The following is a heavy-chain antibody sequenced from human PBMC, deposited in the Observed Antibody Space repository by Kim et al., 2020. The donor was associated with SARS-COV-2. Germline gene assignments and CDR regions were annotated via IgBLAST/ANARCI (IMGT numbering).Heavy chain of an antibody. CDR3: ARGPNYIPFEY. V-gene: IGHV3-48*03. CDR2: IIGSGTTI. D-gene: IGHD1-7*01. CDR1: GFTFSSYE. Sequence: GGSLRLSCAASGFTFSSYEMNWVRQAPGKGLEWVSYIIGSGTTIYYADSVRGRFTISRDNDKNSLYLQMNSLRAEDTAVYYWARGPNYIPFEYWGQGTRVTVSP. J-gene: IGHJ4*02.